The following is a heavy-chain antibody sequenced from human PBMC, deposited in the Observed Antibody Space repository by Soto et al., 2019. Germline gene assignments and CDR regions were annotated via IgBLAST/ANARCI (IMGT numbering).Heavy chain of an antibody. CDR2: SAPEEGEP. Sequence: ASVKVSCKVPKYTLTELTIDWLRQAPGEGLEWMGRSAPEEGEPIYPQKFQGRLSMTEDPSTDTAYMELTSLRFEDTAVYFCAADRKIVGTIGAFDFWGQGTLVTSPQ. D-gene: IGHD1-26*01. CDR3: AADRKIVGTIGAFDF. J-gene: IGHJ4*02. CDR1: KYTLTELT. V-gene: IGHV1-24*01.